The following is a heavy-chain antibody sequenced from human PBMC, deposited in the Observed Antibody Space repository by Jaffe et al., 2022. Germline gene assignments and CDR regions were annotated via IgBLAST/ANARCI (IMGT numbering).Heavy chain of an antibody. D-gene: IGHD3-3*01. CDR3: ARGYDFWSGYLRPWGNYYYYYMDV. V-gene: IGHV4-59*01. CDR2: IYYSGST. J-gene: IGHJ6*03. Sequence: QVQLQESGPGLVKPSETLSLTCTVSGGSISSYYWSWIRQPPGKGLEWIGYIYYSGSTNYNPSLKSRVTISVDTSKNQFSLKLSSVTAADTAVYYCARGYDFWSGYLRPWGNYYYYYMDVWGKGTTVTVSS. CDR1: GGSISSYY.